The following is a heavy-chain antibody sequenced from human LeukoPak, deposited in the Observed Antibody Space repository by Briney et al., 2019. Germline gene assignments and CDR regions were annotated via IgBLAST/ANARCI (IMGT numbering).Heavy chain of an antibody. V-gene: IGHV3-23*01. CDR2: ISGSGGST. J-gene: IGHJ4*02. CDR3: ARAYGDYVPFDY. CDR1: GFTFSSYA. Sequence: PGGSLRLSCAASGFTFSSYAMSWVREAPGKGREWVSAISGSGGSTYYADSVKGRFTIPRDNSKNTLYLQMNSLRAEDAAVYYCARAYGDYVPFDYWGQGTLVTVSS. D-gene: IGHD4-17*01.